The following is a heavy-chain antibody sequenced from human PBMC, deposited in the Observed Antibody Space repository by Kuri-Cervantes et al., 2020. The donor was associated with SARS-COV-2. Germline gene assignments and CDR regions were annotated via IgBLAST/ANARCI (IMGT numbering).Heavy chain of an antibody. Sequence: GESLKISCAASGFTFSSYWMSWVRQAPGKGLEWVANIKQDGSEKYYVDSVKGRFTISRDNAKNSLYLQMNSLRAEDTAVYYCASEGLWFGELLYPTDWGQGTLVTVSS. D-gene: IGHD3-10*01. J-gene: IGHJ4*02. CDR1: GFTFSSYW. CDR3: ASEGLWFGELLYPTD. V-gene: IGHV3-7*01. CDR2: IKQDGSEK.